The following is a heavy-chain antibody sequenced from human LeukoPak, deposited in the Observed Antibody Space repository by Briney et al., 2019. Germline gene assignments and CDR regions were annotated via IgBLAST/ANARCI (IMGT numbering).Heavy chain of an antibody. Sequence: GGSLRLSCAASGFTFSSYAMSWVRQALGKGLEWVSVISGGSVNTYYADSVKGRFTISRDNSKNTLYLQMNSLRAEDTAVYYCAKNVVPAAIWGGNYYYYYMDVWGKGTTVTVSS. CDR1: GFTFSSYA. J-gene: IGHJ6*03. D-gene: IGHD2-2*02. V-gene: IGHV3-23*01. CDR2: ISGGSVNT. CDR3: AKNVVPAAIWGGNYYYYYMDV.